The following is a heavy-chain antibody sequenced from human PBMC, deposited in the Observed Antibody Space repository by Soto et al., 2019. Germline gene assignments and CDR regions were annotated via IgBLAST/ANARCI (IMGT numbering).Heavy chain of an antibody. CDR2: IIPIFGTA. CDR1: GGTFSSYA. V-gene: IGHV1-69*01. D-gene: IGHD2-8*01. Sequence: QVQLVQSGAEVKKPGSSVKVSCKASGGTFSSYAIIWVRQAPGQGLEWMGGIIPIFGTANYAQKFQGRVTIIADESTSTAYTELSILRSEDTVVYYCAMVNRLRSSTLFVPWGQEPLPTVSS. CDR3: AMVNRLRSSTLFVP. J-gene: IGHJ5*02.